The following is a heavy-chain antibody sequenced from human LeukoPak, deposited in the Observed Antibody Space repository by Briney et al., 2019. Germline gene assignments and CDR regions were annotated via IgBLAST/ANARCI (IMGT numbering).Heavy chain of an antibody. CDR3: ARDRVAKISPRPPYYYYYMDV. J-gene: IGHJ6*03. CDR2: ISSSSSYI. D-gene: IGHD5-12*01. V-gene: IGHV3-21*01. Sequence: GGSLRLSCAASGFTFSSYSMNWVRQAPGKGLEWVSSISSSSSYIYYADSVKGRFTISRDNAKNSLYLQMNSLRAEDTAVYYCARDRVAKISPRPPYYYYYMDVWGKGTTVTISS. CDR1: GFTFSSYS.